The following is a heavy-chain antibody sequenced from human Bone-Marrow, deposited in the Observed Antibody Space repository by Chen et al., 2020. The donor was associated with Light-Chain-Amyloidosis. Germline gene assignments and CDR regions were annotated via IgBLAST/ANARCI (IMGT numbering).Heavy chain of an antibody. CDR1: GYTFPNYW. CDR2: IYPDDSDA. V-gene: IGHV5-51*01. D-gene: IGHD5-12*01. CDR3: ARRRDGYNFDY. J-gene: IGHJ4*02. Sequence: EVQLEQSGPAVKKPGESLKISCKGSGYTFPNYWIGWVRQRPGKGLEWRGVIYPDDSDARYSPSFEGQVTISADKSITTAYLQWRSLKASDTAMYYCARRRDGYNFDYWGQGTLVTVSS.